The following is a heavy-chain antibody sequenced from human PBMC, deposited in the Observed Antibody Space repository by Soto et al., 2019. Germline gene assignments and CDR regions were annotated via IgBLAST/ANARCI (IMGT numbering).Heavy chain of an antibody. Sequence: GGSLRLSCAASGFTFSSYGMHWVRQAPGKGLEWVAVISYDGSNKYYADSVKGRFTISRDNSKNTLYLQMNSLRAEDTAVYYCAKDLGSGSYGSLGYFDYWGQGTLVTVSS. D-gene: IGHD1-26*01. CDR3: AKDLGSGSYGSLGYFDY. CDR2: ISYDGSNK. J-gene: IGHJ4*02. V-gene: IGHV3-30*18. CDR1: GFTFSSYG.